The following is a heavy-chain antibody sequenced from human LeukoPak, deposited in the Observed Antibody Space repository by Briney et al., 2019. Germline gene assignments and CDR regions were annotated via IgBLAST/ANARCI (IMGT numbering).Heavy chain of an antibody. CDR3: ARADDSSGYRDAFDI. CDR2: ISAYNGNT. V-gene: IGHV1-18*01. CDR1: GYTFTSYG. Sequence: ASVTVSCKASGYTFTSYGISWVRQAPGQGLEWMGWISAYNGNTNYAQKLQGRVTMTTDTSTSTAYMELRSLRSDDTAVYYCARADDSSGYRDAFDIWGQGTMVTVSS. D-gene: IGHD3-22*01. J-gene: IGHJ3*02.